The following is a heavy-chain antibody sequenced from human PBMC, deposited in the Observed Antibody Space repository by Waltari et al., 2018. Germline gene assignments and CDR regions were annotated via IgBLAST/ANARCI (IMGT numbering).Heavy chain of an antibody. V-gene: IGHV4-38-2*02. Sequence: QVQLQESGPGLVKPSETLSLTCTVSGYSISSGYYWGWIRQPPGKGLEWIGSIYHSGSTYYNPSLKSRVTRAVATSKNQFALKLSSVTAADTAVYYCARGSGRNYDFWSGYLNWFDPWGQGTLVTVSS. CDR1: GYSISSGYY. CDR2: IYHSGST. D-gene: IGHD3-3*01. CDR3: ARGSGRNYDFWSGYLNWFDP. J-gene: IGHJ5*02.